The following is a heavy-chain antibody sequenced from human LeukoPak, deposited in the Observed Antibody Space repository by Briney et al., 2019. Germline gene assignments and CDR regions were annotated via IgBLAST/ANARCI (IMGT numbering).Heavy chain of an antibody. V-gene: IGHV4-59*01. J-gene: IGHJ4*02. CDR1: GGSTSSYY. Sequence: SETLSLTCTVSGGSTSSYYWSWIRQPPGEGLEWLGYIYYSGSTNYNPSLKSRVTISVDTSKNQFSLKLSSVTAADTAVYYCASGIDYYDSSGYYGVIDYWGQGTLVTVSS. D-gene: IGHD3-22*01. CDR2: IYYSGST. CDR3: ASGIDYYDSSGYYGVIDY.